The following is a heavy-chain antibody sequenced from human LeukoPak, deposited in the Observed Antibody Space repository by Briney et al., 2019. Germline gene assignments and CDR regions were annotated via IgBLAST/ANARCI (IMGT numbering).Heavy chain of an antibody. CDR1: GYTLTELS. CDR3: ATLNYYGSGSYYNYGMDV. V-gene: IGHV1-24*01. D-gene: IGHD3-10*01. J-gene: IGHJ6*02. CDR2: FDPEDGET. Sequence: ASVKVSCKVSGYTLTELSMHWVRQAPGKGLEWMGGFDPEDGETIYAQKFQGRVTMTEDTSTDTAYMELSGLRSEDTAVYYCATLNYYGSGSYYNYGMDVWGQGTTVTVSS.